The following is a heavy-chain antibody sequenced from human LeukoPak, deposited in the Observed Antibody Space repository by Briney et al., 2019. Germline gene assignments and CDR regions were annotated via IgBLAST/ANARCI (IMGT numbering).Heavy chain of an antibody. V-gene: IGHV1-18*01. CDR2: ISAYNGNT. CDR1: GGTFSSYA. CDR3: ARGALWDPFDP. Sequence: GASVKVSCKASGGTFSSYAISWVRQAPGRGLEWMGWISAYNGNTNYAQKLQGRVTMTTDTSTSTAYMELRSLRSDDTAVYYCARGALWDPFDPWGQGTLVTVSS. J-gene: IGHJ5*02. D-gene: IGHD3-16*01.